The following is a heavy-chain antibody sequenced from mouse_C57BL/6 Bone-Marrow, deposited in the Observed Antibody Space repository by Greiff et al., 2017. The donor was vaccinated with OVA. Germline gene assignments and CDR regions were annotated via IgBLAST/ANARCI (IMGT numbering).Heavy chain of an antibody. V-gene: IGHV1-69*01. Sequence: VQLQQPGAELVMPGASVKLSCKASGYTFTSYWMHWVKQRPGQGLEWIGEIDPSDSYTKYNQKFKGKSTLTVDKSSSTAYMQLSSLTSEDSAVYYCARRYYYGSSSYWYFDVWGTGTTVTVSS. D-gene: IGHD1-1*01. CDR1: GYTFTSYW. CDR2: IDPSDSYT. CDR3: ARRYYYGSSSYWYFDV. J-gene: IGHJ1*03.